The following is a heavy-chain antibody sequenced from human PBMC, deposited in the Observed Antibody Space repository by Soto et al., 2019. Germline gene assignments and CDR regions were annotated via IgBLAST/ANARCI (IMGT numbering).Heavy chain of an antibody. D-gene: IGHD6-19*01. CDR1: GFTFSSYW. J-gene: IGHJ6*02. Sequence: PGGSLRLSCAASGFTFSSYWMSWVRQAPGKGLEWVANIKQDGSEKYYVDSVKGRFTISRDNAKNSLYLQMNSLRAEDTAVYYCARSVPGRGIAVASHGMDVWGQGTTVTVSS. CDR3: ARSVPGRGIAVASHGMDV. V-gene: IGHV3-7*01. CDR2: IKQDGSEK.